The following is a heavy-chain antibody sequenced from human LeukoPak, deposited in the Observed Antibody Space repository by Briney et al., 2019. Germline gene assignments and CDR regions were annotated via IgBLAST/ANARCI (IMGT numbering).Heavy chain of an antibody. J-gene: IGHJ3*02. Sequence: ESSETLSLTCIVSGGSISDYYWSWIRQPPGKGLEWIGHIHSSGNINYNPSLKSRFTISLDTSKNQFSLKLSSVTAADTAVYYCARDVYYDSSGYYYNAFDIWGQGTMVTVSS. CDR2: IHSSGNI. CDR1: GGSISDYY. V-gene: IGHV4-59*01. CDR3: ARDVYYDSSGYYYNAFDI. D-gene: IGHD3-22*01.